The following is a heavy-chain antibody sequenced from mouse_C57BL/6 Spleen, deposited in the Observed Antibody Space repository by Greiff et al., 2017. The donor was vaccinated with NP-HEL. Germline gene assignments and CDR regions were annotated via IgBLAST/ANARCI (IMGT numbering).Heavy chain of an antibody. Sequence: VQLKQSGAELVRPGTSVKMSCKASGYTFTNYWIGWAKQRPGHGLEWIGDIYPGGGYTNYNEKFKGKATLTADKSSSTAYMQFSSLTSEDSAIYYCARWGIYYGNYDAMDYWGQGTSVTVSS. CDR3: ARWGIYYGNYDAMDY. D-gene: IGHD2-1*01. J-gene: IGHJ4*01. CDR1: GYTFTNYW. CDR2: IYPGGGYT. V-gene: IGHV1-63*01.